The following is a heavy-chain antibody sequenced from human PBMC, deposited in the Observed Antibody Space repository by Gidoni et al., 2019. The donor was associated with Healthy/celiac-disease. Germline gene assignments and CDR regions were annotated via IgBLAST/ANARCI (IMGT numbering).Heavy chain of an antibody. CDR2: IKPNSGGT. V-gene: IGHV1-2*06. Sequence: QVQLVQSGAEAKKPGASVKVSCKASGYTFTGYYMPWGRQAPGQGLEWVGRIKPNSGGTNYAQKFQGRVTMTRDTSISTAYMELSRLRSDDTAVYYCARGVPTPGEHCSGGSCYSTDYWGQGTLVTVSS. D-gene: IGHD2-15*01. J-gene: IGHJ4*02. CDR3: ARGVPTPGEHCSGGSCYSTDY. CDR1: GYTFTGYY.